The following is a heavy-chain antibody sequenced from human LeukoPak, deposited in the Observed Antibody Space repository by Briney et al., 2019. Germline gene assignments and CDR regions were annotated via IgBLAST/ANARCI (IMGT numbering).Heavy chain of an antibody. D-gene: IGHD3-22*01. CDR1: GGSITTRSYY. Sequence: SETLSLTCTVSGGSITTRSYYWGWIRQPPGKGLEWIGSMHHSGSTYYNPSLKSRVTTSVDTSKNQFSLKLSSVTAADTAVYYCARVSGYYSIDYWGQGTLVTVSS. CDR2: MHHSGST. J-gene: IGHJ4*02. V-gene: IGHV4-39*07. CDR3: ARVSGYYSIDY.